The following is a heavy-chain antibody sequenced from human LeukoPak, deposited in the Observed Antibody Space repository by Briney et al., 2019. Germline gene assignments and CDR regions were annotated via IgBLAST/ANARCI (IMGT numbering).Heavy chain of an antibody. V-gene: IGHV3-21*06. CDR3: ARGPPFDY. J-gene: IGHJ4*02. CDR2: ISSSSNYI. Sequence: GGSLRLSCAASGFTFSSHSMNWVRQAPGKGLEWVSSISSSSNYIYYADSVKGRFTISRDNARNSLYLQINSLRGEDTAVYYCARGPPFDYWGQGTLVTVSS. CDR1: GFTFSSHS.